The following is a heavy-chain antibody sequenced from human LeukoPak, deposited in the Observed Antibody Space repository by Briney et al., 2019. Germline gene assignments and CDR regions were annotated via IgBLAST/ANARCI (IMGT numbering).Heavy chain of an antibody. Sequence: VASVKVSCKASGGTFSSSAISWVRQAPGQGLEWMGRIIHMLDTENYAQNFRGRLTITADTSTRTAYMELSSLRSEDTAVYYCARDWSYSSDSSAAPLDYWGQGTLVTVSS. CDR3: ARDWSYSSDSSAAPLDY. CDR2: IIHMLDTE. CDR1: GGTFSSSA. V-gene: IGHV1-69*04. D-gene: IGHD3-22*01. J-gene: IGHJ4*02.